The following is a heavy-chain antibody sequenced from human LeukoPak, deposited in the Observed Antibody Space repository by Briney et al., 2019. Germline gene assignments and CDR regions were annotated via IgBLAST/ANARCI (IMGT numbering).Heavy chain of an antibody. CDR2: GKQDGSEK. CDR1: GFTFSSYW. Sequence: GGSPRPPCAASGFTFSSYWMSWVCQAPGKGLEWVANGKQDGSEKYYLASVKGRLTISRDNAKNSLYLQMNSLRAEDTAVYYCAGRSMPWGQGTLVTVSS. D-gene: IGHD2/OR15-2a*01. J-gene: IGHJ4*02. CDR3: AGRSMP. V-gene: IGHV3-7*03.